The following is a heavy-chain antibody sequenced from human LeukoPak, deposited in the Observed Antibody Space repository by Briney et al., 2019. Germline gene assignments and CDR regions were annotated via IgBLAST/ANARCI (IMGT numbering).Heavy chain of an antibody. CDR3: ASREMATIYFDY. CDR1: GGSISSGGYS. Sequence: SQTLSLTCAVSGGSISSGGYSWSWIRQPPGKGLEWIGYIYHSGSTYYNPSLKSRVTISVDRFKNQFSLKLSSVTAADTAVYYCASREMATIYFDYWGQGTLVTVSS. V-gene: IGHV4-30-2*01. J-gene: IGHJ4*02. D-gene: IGHD5-24*01. CDR2: IYHSGST.